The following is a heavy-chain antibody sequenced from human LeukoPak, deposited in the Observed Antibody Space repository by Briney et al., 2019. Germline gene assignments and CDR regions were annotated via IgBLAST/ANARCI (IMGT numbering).Heavy chain of an antibody. CDR1: GYTFRSHD. V-gene: IGHV1-8*01. CDR2: VSPKTGRT. J-gene: IGHJ5*02. D-gene: IGHD1-1*01. CDR3: ARESERNDGWFDP. Sequence: ASVKVSCKASGYTFRSHDINWGRQATGQGLEWMGWVSPKTGRTGYAQKFQGRVYMTTNASLSTAYMELSSLRSDDTAVYFCARESERNDGWFDPWGQGTLVTVSS.